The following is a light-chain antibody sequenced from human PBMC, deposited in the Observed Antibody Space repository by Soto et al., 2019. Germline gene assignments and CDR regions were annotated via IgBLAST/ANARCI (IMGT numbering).Light chain of an antibody. CDR1: SSDVGGYNF. CDR2: DVN. CDR3: CSYTSSSTHV. J-gene: IGLJ1*01. Sequence: QSALTQPASVSGSPGQSITISCTGTSSDVGGYNFVSWYQQHPGKVPKLMIFDVNRRPSGVADRFSGSKSGNTASLTIAGLQAEDEGDYYCCSYTSSSTHVFGSGTKLTVL. V-gene: IGLV2-14*03.